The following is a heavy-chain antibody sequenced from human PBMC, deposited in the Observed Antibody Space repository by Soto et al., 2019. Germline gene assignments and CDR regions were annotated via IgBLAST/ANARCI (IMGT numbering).Heavy chain of an antibody. J-gene: IGHJ6*02. CDR2: IWHDGSNE. CDR1: GFAFSGFA. CDR3: TKDPGCGGWNGMNV. Sequence: QVQLVESGGGVVQPGGSLRLSCAASGFAFSGFAMHWVRQAPGKGLQWVAIIWHDGSNEFYEDSVRGRFTISRDNSKNILYLQLNSLRTDATVTYHCTKDPGCGGWNGMNVWGQGTTVIVSS. D-gene: IGHD3-10*01. V-gene: IGHV3-33*03.